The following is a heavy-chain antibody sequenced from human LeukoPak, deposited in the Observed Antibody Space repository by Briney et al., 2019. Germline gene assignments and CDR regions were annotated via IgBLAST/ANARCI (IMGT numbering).Heavy chain of an antibody. CDR2: IYHSGST. D-gene: IGHD3-10*01. CDR3: ARDPAYGSGSRADDY. J-gene: IGHJ4*02. Sequence: KPSETPSLTCTVSGGSISSGGYYWSWIRQPPGKGLEWIGYIYHSGSTYYNPSLKSRVTISVDRSKNQFSLKLSSVTAADTAVYYCARDPAYGSGSRADDYWGQGTLVTVSS. V-gene: IGHV4-30-2*01. CDR1: GGSISSGGYY.